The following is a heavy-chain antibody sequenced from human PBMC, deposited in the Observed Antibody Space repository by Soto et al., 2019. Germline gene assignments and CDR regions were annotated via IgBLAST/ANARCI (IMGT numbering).Heavy chain of an antibody. V-gene: IGHV1-8*01. CDR1: GYTFTSYD. D-gene: IGHD2-15*01. CDR2: MNPNSGNT. J-gene: IGHJ6*02. Sequence: QVQLLQSGAEVKKPGASVKVSCKASGYTFTSYDVNWVRQATGQGLEWMGWMNPNSGNTGYAQKCQGRFTMTSFTFMSTADTERSSLRSEDTTVYYCASCGCSGCRCYCIDVWGQGNTVPVSS. CDR3: ASCGCSGCRCYCIDV.